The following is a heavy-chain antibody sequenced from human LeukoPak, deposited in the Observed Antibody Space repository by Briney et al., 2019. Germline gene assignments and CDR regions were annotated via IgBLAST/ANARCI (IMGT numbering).Heavy chain of an antibody. D-gene: IGHD3-22*01. CDR2: IGSNGVNK. CDR3: ARANVPDYYDASGYSDWFEP. J-gene: IGHJ5*02. Sequence: GGSLRLPCVASPFPFSSEAMHWVRQAPGKGLEYVSSIGSNGVNKYYANSVKARFTVSRDNSRSTVYLQMASLKPEDSAVYYCARANVPDYYDASGYSDWFEPWGQGTLVTVST. CDR1: PFPFSSEA. V-gene: IGHV3-64*01.